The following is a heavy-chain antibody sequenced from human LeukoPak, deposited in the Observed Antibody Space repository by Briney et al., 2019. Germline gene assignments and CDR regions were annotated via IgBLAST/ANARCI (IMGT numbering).Heavy chain of an antibody. CDR1: GFTFSSYA. Sequence: PGGSLRLSCAASGFTFSSYAMSWVRQAPGKGLEWVSAISGSGGSTYYADSVKGRFTISRDNSKNTLYLQMNSLRAEDTAVYYCAKIPRGFGELSYYFDYWGQGTLVTVSS. V-gene: IGHV3-23*01. J-gene: IGHJ4*02. D-gene: IGHD3-10*01. CDR2: ISGSGGST. CDR3: AKIPRGFGELSYYFDY.